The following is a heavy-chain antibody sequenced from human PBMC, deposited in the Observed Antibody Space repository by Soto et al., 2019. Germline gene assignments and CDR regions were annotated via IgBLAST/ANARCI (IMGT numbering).Heavy chain of an antibody. CDR3: ASPGYSSSPRHTPPFDY. CDR1: GGTFSSYA. J-gene: IGHJ4*02. CDR2: IIPIFGTA. Sequence: QVQLVQSGAEVKKPGSSVKVSCKASGGTFSSYAISWVRQAPGQGLEWMGGIIPIFGTANYAQKFQGRVTITADESTSTAYRELSSLRSEDTAVYYCASPGYSSSPRHTPPFDYWGQGTLVTVSS. V-gene: IGHV1-69*12. D-gene: IGHD6-13*01.